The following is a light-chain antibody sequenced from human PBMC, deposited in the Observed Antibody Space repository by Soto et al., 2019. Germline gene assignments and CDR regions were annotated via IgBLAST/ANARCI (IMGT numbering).Light chain of an antibody. CDR3: CSYAGSSPWV. V-gene: IGLV2-23*01. J-gene: IGLJ3*02. CDR1: SSDVGSYNL. Sequence: QSALTQPASVSGSPGQSITISCTGTSSDVGSYNLVSWYQQHPGKAPNLMIYEGSKRPSGVSNRFSGSKSGNTASLTISGLQAEDEGDYYCCSYAGSSPWVFGGGTKLTAL. CDR2: EGS.